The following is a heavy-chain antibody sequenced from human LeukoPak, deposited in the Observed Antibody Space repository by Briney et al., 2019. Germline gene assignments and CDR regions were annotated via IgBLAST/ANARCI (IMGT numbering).Heavy chain of an antibody. Sequence: LTGGSLRLSCAASGFTVNNNYMSWVRQAPGKGLEWVSVIYSGDITYYADSVKGRFTISRDNSKNTQYLQMNSLRAEDTAVYYCARGSGYNYGFPVYWGQGTLVTVSS. CDR2: IYSGDIT. V-gene: IGHV3-53*01. D-gene: IGHD5-18*01. CDR1: GFTVNNNY. J-gene: IGHJ4*02. CDR3: ARGSGYNYGFPVY.